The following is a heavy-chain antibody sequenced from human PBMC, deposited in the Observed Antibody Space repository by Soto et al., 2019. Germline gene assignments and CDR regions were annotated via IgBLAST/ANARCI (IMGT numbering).Heavy chain of an antibody. CDR2: ISGSGSST. J-gene: IGHJ4*02. Sequence: GGSLRLSCGGSGFPFSGYAINWVRQAPGKGLEWVSIISGSGSSTNYADSVKGRFTISRDNARDTVYLQMNSLRAEDTAVYYCAKSYYFDYWGQGTLVT. CDR3: AKSYYFDY. V-gene: IGHV3-23*01. CDR1: GFPFSGYA.